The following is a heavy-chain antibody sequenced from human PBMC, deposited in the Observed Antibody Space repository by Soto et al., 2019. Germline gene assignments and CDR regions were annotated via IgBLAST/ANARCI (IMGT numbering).Heavy chain of an antibody. V-gene: IGHV1-69*01. CDR2: IIPIIGSG. Sequence: QVQLVQSGAEVKKPGSWWKASAKASEGPFNNYLISWVRRPPGQGLDWVGGIIPIIGSGTYAQKFLGRVTITADESTTTAHMVLSSLRSEDMGVYYCARSYQVVAASPSSFYYGLDIWGQGTTVTVSS. CDR1: EGPFNNYL. CDR3: ARSYQVVAASPSSFYYGLDI. J-gene: IGHJ6*02. D-gene: IGHD2-15*01.